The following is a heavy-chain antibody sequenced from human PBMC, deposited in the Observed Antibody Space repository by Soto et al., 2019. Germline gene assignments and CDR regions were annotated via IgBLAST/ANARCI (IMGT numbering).Heavy chain of an antibody. D-gene: IGHD6-6*01. V-gene: IGHV1-8*01. J-gene: IGHJ6*02. CDR1: GYTFTSYD. Sequence: ASVKVSCKASGYTFTSYDINWVRQATGQGLEWMGWMNPNSGNTGYAQKFQGRVTMTRNTSISTAYMELSSLRSEDTAVYYCVRGVAEQLVPGPYYYYGMDVWGQGTTVTVSS. CDR3: VRGVAEQLVPGPYYYYGMDV. CDR2: MNPNSGNT.